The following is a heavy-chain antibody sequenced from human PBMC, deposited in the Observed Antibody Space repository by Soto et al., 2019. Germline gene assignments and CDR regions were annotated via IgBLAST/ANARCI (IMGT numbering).Heavy chain of an antibody. J-gene: IGHJ4*02. D-gene: IGHD2-15*01. CDR2: ITGSGSST. CDR3: AKDRSYCSGGSCYPYYFDY. Sequence: GGSLRLSCAASGFTFSSYAMHWVRQAPGKGLEWVAAITGSGSSTYYADSVKGRFTISRDNSKNTLYLQMNSLRAEDTAVYYCAKDRSYCSGGSCYPYYFDYWGQGTLVTVSS. V-gene: IGHV3-23*01. CDR1: GFTFSSYA.